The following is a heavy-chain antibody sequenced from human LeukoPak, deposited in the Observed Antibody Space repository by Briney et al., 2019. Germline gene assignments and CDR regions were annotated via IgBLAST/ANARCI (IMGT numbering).Heavy chain of an antibody. CDR1: GYTFTGYY. CDR3: ARGHSSGERGIWLDT. Sequence: ASVKVSCKASGYTFTGYYMHWVRQAPGQGLEWMGWINPNSGGTNYAQKFQGRVTMTRDTSISTAYMELSSLRADDTALYYCARGHSSGERGIWLDTWGQGTRVIVSS. D-gene: IGHD3-22*01. CDR2: INPNSGGT. J-gene: IGHJ5*02. V-gene: IGHV1-2*02.